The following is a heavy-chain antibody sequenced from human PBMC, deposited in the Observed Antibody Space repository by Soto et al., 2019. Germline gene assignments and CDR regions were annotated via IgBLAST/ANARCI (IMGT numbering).Heavy chain of an antibody. CDR2: ISSDGATK. CDR1: GFAFRSHA. V-gene: IGHV3-30*14. CDR3: ARSSVNIAAAGRLDI. J-gene: IGHJ4*02. D-gene: IGHD6-13*01. Sequence: GGSLRLSCTASGFAFRSHAMQWVRQAPGKGLEWVAVISSDGATKYVADSLKGRFTISRDNFESTMSLQMNNLGPEDTALYYCARSSVNIAAAGRLDIWGPGTLVTVSS.